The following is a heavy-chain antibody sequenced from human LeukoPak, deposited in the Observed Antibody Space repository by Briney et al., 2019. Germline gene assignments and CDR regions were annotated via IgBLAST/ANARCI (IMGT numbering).Heavy chain of an antibody. CDR1: GGSISSYY. CDR3: ARVGYCSSTSCPWYFDY. V-gene: IGHV4-4*07. D-gene: IGHD2-2*01. CDR2: IYTSGST. Sequence: SETLSLTCTVSGGSISSYYWSWIRQPAGKGLEWIGRIYTSGSTNYNPSLKSRVTMSVDTSKNQFSLKLSSVTAADTAVYYCARVGYCSSTSCPWYFDYWGQGTLVTVSS. J-gene: IGHJ4*02.